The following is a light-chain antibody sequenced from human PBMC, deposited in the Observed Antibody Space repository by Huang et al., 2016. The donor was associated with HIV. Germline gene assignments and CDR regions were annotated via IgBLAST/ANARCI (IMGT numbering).Light chain of an antibody. CDR2: WSS. CDR3: QQYYASPQT. Sequence: DIVMAQSPGSLAVTLGERATLTCRSSQSLFSTSTNKDYLAWFQQKPGQPPKLLLFWSSTREVGVPDRFSGSGSGTHCTLTIGNLEADDAAIYYCQQYYASPQTFGHGTRV. J-gene: IGKJ1*01. V-gene: IGKV4-1*01. CDR1: QSLFSTSTNKDY.